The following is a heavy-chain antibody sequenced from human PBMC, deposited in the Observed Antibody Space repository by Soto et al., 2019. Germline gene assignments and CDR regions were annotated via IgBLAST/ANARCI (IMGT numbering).Heavy chain of an antibody. CDR1: GGSISSYY. D-gene: IGHD2-15*01. J-gene: IGHJ5*02. CDR3: ARGTPSPLIVRSSRGPWFDP. CDR2: MYYGGRT. V-gene: IGHV4-59*08. Sequence: SETLSLTCPVSGGSISSYYWSWIRQPPGKGLEWIGYMYYGGRTNYNLSLKSRVTISVDTSKMRVSLKLSSVTAADTAVYFCARGTPSPLIVRSSRGPWFDPWGQGTLVTVSS.